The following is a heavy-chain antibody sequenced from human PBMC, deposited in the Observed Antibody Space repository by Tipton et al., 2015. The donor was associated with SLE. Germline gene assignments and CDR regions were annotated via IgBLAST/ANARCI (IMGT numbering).Heavy chain of an antibody. Sequence: TLSLTCTVSGGSISSYYWSWIRQPPGKGLEWIGYIYNSGSTNYNPSLKSRVTISVDTSKNQFSLKLSSVTAADTAVYYCAREGGSSWYWYFDLWGRGTLVTVSS. CDR3: AREGGSSWYWYFDL. J-gene: IGHJ2*01. CDR2: IYNSGST. D-gene: IGHD6-13*01. V-gene: IGHV4-59*01. CDR1: GGSISSYY.